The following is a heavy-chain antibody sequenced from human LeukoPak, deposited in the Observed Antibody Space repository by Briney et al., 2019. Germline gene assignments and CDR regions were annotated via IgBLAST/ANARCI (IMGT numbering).Heavy chain of an antibody. J-gene: IGHJ4*02. CDR1: GFTFSSYA. CDR3: ARYSGSYEGYFDY. V-gene: IGHV3-23*01. Sequence: PGGSLRLSCAASGFTFSSYAMSWVRQAPGKGLEWVSAISGSGGSTYYADSVKGRFTISRDNSKNTLYLQMNSLRAEDTAVYYCARYSGSYEGYFDYWGQGTLVTVSS. D-gene: IGHD1-26*01. CDR2: ISGSGGST.